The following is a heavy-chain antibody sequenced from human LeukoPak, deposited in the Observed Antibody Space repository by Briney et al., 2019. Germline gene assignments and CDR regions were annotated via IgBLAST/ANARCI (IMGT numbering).Heavy chain of an antibody. V-gene: IGHV3-9*03. CDR3: AAEVPTAMNAFDI. CDR2: ISWNSGII. D-gene: IGHD2-2*01. J-gene: IGHJ3*02. Sequence: PGGSLRLSCAASGFTFDDYAMHWVRQPPGKGLEWVSGISWNSGIIGYADSVKGRFTISRDNAKNSLHLQMNSLRPEDMAFYYCAAEVPTAMNAFDIWGQGTLVTVSS. CDR1: GFTFDDYA.